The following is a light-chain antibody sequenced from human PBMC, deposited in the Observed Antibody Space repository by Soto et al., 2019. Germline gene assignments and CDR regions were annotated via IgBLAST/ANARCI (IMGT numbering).Light chain of an antibody. Sequence: AIQMTQSPSSLSASVGDRVTITCRASQDIRTELGWYQQKPGKAPRLLIYGTFSLQSGVPSRFSGSGSGTDFTLTISSLQPDDFATYYCIKDFKYPRPFGQWTKVDIK. CDR3: IKDFKYPRP. CDR1: QDIRTE. J-gene: IGKJ1*01. CDR2: GTF. V-gene: IGKV1-6*01.